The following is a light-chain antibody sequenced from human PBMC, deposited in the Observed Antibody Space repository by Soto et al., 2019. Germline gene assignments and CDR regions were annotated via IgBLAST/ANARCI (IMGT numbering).Light chain of an antibody. V-gene: IGKV1-8*01. CDR2: AAS. Sequence: AIRMTQSPSSFSASTGDRVTITCRASQGISSYLAWYQQKPGKAPKLLIYAASTLQSGVPSRFSGSGSGTDFTLTISRLEPEDFAVYYCQQYGSSPLFPFGPGTTVDIK. J-gene: IGKJ3*01. CDR1: QGISSY. CDR3: QQYGSSPLFP.